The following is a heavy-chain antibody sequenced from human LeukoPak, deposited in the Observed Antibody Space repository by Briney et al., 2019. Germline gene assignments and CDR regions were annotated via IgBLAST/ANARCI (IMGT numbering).Heavy chain of an antibody. CDR1: GFTLSGAA. CDR3: GAAGAGDYFDL. V-gene: IGHV3-73*01. CDR2: IRSKADSYTT. J-gene: IGHJ2*01. D-gene: IGHD5-12*01. Sequence: GGSLKLSCAASGFTLSGAAMHWVRQASGKGLEWLGRIRSKADSYTTAYAASVKGRFTVSRDDSKNTAYLQMNSLKAEDTAVYYCGAAGAGDYFDLWGRGTLVTVSS.